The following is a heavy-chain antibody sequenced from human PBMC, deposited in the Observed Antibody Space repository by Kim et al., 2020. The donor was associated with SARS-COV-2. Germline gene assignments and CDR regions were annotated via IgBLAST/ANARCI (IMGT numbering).Heavy chain of an antibody. D-gene: IGHD3-16*01. CDR3: ARVRLWGGYYFDY. Sequence: GGSLRLSCAASGFTVSSNYMSWVRQAPGKGLEWVSVIYSGGSTYYADSVKGRFTISRDNSKNTLYLQMNSLRAEDTAVYYCARVRLWGGYYFDYWGQGTLVTVSS. V-gene: IGHV3-53*01. CDR1: GFTVSSNY. J-gene: IGHJ4*02. CDR2: IYSGGST.